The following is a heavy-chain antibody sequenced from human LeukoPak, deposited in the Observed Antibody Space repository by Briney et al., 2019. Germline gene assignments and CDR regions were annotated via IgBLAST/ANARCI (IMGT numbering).Heavy chain of an antibody. J-gene: IGHJ4*02. CDR2: ITGRGETK. V-gene: IGHV3-23*01. CDR3: AQAPVTTCRGAYCYPFDY. D-gene: IGHD2-21*01. Sequence: PGGSLRLSCAASGFTFSNYGMNWVRLAPGKGLEWVSGITGRGETKYYADSVKGRFTISRDNSKNTLYLQINSLRAEDTAVYYCAQAPVTTCRGAYCYPFDYWGQGTLVTVSS. CDR1: GFTFSNYG.